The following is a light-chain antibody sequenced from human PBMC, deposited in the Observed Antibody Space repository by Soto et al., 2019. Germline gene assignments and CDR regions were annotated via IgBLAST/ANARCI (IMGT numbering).Light chain of an antibody. CDR2: EVS. CDR1: SNDVGAYNY. V-gene: IGLV2-14*01. Sequence: QSALTQPASVSGSPGQSITISCTGTSNDVGAYNYVSWYQQHPGKAPKLMISEVSNRPSGISNRFSGSKSGNTASLTISGLQAEDEADYYCNSYTPASTGVFGGGTKLTVL. CDR3: NSYTPASTGV. J-gene: IGLJ3*02.